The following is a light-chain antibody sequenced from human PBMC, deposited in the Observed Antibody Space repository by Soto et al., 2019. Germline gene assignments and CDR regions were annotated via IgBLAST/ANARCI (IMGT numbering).Light chain of an antibody. CDR2: DAS. CDR3: QQRNVWPPIT. J-gene: IGKJ5*01. CDR1: QSVRTS. Sequence: EVVLTQSPATLSLSPGERATLSGMASQSVRTSLAWYQHKPGQAPRLVIYDASLRANGVPARFGGSGSGTDFTLTINSLEPEDFAVYYCQQRNVWPPITFGQGTRLENK. V-gene: IGKV3-11*01.